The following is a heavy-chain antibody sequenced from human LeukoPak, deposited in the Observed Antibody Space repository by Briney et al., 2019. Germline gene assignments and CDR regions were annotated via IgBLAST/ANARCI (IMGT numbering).Heavy chain of an antibody. Sequence: GGSLRLSCAASGFTFSSYAMSWVRQAPGKGLEWVAVISYDGSNKYYADSVKGRLTISRDNSKNTLYLQMNSLRAEDTAVYYCAKGFSPPYSSSWYDGMDVWGQGTTVTVSS. V-gene: IGHV3-30*18. CDR3: AKGFSPPYSSSWYDGMDV. D-gene: IGHD6-13*01. CDR1: GFTFSSYA. CDR2: ISYDGSNK. J-gene: IGHJ6*02.